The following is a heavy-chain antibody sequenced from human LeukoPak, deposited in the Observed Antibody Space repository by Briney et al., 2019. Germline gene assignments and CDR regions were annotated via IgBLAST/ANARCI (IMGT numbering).Heavy chain of an antibody. D-gene: IGHD6-13*01. V-gene: IGHV3-23*01. Sequence: PGGSLRPSCAASGFTLTDYAISWVRQAPGKGLEWVSAIDSSGRITYYADSVKGRFAISRDVSKNTVFLQLNSLRAEDTAFYYCARGGISWFGFDYWGQGTLVTVSS. CDR3: ARGGISWFGFDY. J-gene: IGHJ4*02. CDR1: GFTLTDYA. CDR2: IDSSGRIT.